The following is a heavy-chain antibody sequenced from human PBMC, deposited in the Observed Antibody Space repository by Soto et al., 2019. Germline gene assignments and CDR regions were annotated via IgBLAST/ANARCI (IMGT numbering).Heavy chain of an antibody. D-gene: IGHD2-2*01. J-gene: IGHJ4*02. CDR3: ARRIVVVAAAKSTPFDY. V-gene: IGHV4-34*01. CDR2: INHSGST. Sequence: QVQLQQWGAGLLKPSETLSLTCAVYGGSFSGYYWSWIRQPPGKGLEWIGEINHSGSTNHNPSFKSRVTISVDTSKNQFSVKVSSVTAADTAVYYCARRIVVVAAAKSTPFDYWGQGTLVTVSS. CDR1: GGSFSGYY.